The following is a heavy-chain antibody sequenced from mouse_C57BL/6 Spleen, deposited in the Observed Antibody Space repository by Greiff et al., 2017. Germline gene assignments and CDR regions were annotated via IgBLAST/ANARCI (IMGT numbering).Heavy chain of an antibody. D-gene: IGHD4-1*01. Sequence: VQLQQSGAELVKPGDSVKLSCTASGFKIKDYYMNWVKQRTEKGLEWIGRIEPEDGETKYAPKFQGKATITADTSSNTAYLQLSSLTSEDTAVYYCARSPGTTGYFDVWGTGTTVTVSS. CDR3: ARSPGTTGYFDV. V-gene: IGHV14-2*01. CDR1: GFKIKDYY. J-gene: IGHJ1*03. CDR2: IEPEDGET.